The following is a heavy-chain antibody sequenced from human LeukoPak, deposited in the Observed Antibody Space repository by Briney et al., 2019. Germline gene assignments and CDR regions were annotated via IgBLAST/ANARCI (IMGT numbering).Heavy chain of an antibody. CDR3: ARDYILPLETDNGDGFAI. D-gene: IGHD3-3*02. V-gene: IGHV1-18*01. Sequence: GDSVKLSCKASGYTFGQYSISWVRQAPGKGFEWMGWVTPSHTTRVYAQEFQGRVTMTADTNTNTVPMELRSLRFDDTAVYFCARDYILPLETDNGDGFAIWGQGTVVTVSS. CDR1: GYTFGQYS. J-gene: IGHJ3*02. CDR2: VTPSHTTR.